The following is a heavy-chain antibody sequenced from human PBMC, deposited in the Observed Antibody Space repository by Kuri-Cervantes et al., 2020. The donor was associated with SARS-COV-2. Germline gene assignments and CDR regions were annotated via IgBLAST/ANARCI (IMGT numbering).Heavy chain of an antibody. V-gene: IGHV4-4*07. CDR2: IYTSGST. CDR3: ARIEAWGSYRYFDY. D-gene: IGHD3-16*02. CDR1: GGSISSYY. J-gene: IGHJ4*02. Sequence: SETLSLTCTVSGGSISSYYWSWIRQPAGRGLEWIGRIYTSGSTNYNPSLKSRVTMSVDTSKNQFSLKLSSVTAADTAVYYCARIEAWGSYRYFDYWGQGTRVTVSS.